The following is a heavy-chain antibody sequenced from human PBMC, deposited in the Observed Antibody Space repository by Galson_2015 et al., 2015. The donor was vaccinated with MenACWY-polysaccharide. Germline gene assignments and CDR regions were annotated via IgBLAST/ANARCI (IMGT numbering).Heavy chain of an antibody. V-gene: IGHV3-30-3*01. CDR2: ISYDGSNK. D-gene: IGHD2/OR15-2a*01. CDR3: ARDYCDRISCSGMDV. Sequence: SLRLSCAASGFTFSSYAMHWVRQAPGKGLEWVAVISYDGSNKYYADSVKDRFTISRDNSKNTLYLQMNSLRAEDTTVYYCARDYCDRISCSGMDVWGQGTTVTVSS. CDR1: GFTFSSYA. J-gene: IGHJ6*02.